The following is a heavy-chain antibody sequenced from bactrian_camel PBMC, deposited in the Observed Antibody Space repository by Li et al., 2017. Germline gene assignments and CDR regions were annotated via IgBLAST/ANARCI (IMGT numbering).Heavy chain of an antibody. J-gene: IGHJ2*01. D-gene: IGHD6*01. CDR2: IINRGGTT. CDR3: VTDRGVVAVSAADHRYLDV. Sequence: VQLVESGGDLVQPGGSLRLSCAASGFTFSSYDMSWVCQAPGKGLEWVSIINRGGTTYYADSMKGRFTISRDNAKNTLYLQMNSLKPEDTAVYYCVTDRGVVAVSAADHRYLDVWGQGTQVTVS. CDR1: GFTFSSYD. V-gene: IGHV3S40*01.